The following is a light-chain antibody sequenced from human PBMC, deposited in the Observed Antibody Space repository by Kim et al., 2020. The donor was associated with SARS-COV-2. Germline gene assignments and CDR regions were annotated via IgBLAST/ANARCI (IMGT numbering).Light chain of an antibody. CDR3: NSRDSSGNHWV. Sequence: SSELTQDPAVSVALGQTVRITCQGDSLRSYYASWYQQKPVQAPVLVIYGKNNRPSGIPDRFSGSSSGNTASLTITGAQAEDEADYYCNSRDSSGNHWVFGGGTQLTVL. CDR2: GKN. V-gene: IGLV3-19*01. CDR1: SLRSYY. J-gene: IGLJ3*02.